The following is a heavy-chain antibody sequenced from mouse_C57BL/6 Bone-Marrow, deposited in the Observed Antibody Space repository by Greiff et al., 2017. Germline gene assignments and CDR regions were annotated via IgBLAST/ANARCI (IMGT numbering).Heavy chain of an antibody. V-gene: IGHV3-6*01. CDR1: GYSITSGYY. Sequence: ESGPGLVKPSQSLSLTCSVTGYSITSGYYWNWIRQFPGNKLEWRGYISYDGSNNYNPSLKNRISITRDTSKNQFFLKLNSVTTEDTATYYCARDYYEYDWFAYWGQGTLVTVSA. J-gene: IGHJ3*01. CDR2: ISYDGSN. D-gene: IGHD2-4*01. CDR3: ARDYYEYDWFAY.